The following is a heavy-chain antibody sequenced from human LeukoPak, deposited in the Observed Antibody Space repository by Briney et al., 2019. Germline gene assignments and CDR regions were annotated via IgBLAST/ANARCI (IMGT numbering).Heavy chain of an antibody. J-gene: IGHJ4*02. CDR3: ARGRYGGYHDY. CDR2: INSDGSST. V-gene: IGHV3-74*01. CDR1: GFSFIAAW. D-gene: IGHD5-12*01. Sequence: GGSLRLSCEASGFSFIAAWMTWVRQAPGRGLVWVSRINSDGSSTSYADSVKGRFTISRDNAKNTLYLQMNSLRAEDTAVYYCARGRYGGYHDYWGQGTLVTVSS.